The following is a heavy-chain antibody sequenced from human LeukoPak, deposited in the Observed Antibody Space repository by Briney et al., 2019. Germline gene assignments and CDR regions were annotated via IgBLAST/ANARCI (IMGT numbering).Heavy chain of an antibody. CDR2: FDPEDGET. V-gene: IGHV1-24*01. CDR1: GYTLTELS. D-gene: IGHD5-18*01. CDR3: ATGMATAKNYYYYYMYA. Sequence: GASVKVSCKVSGYTLTELSMHGVRQAPGKGLEWMGGFDPEDGETIYAQKFQGRVTMTEDTSTDTAYMELSSLRSEDTAVYYCATGMATAKNYYYYYMYAWGKGTTVTVSS. J-gene: IGHJ6*03.